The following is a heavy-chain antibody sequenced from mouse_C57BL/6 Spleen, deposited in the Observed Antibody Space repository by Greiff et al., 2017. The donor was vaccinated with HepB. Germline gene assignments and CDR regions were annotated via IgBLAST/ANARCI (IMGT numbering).Heavy chain of an antibody. Sequence: VQLKQSGPELVKPGASVKISCKASGYSFTGYYMNWVKQSPEKSLEWIGEINPSTGGTTYNQKFKAKATLTVDKSSSTAYMQLKSLTSEDSAVYYCASPSLRRGDYYAMDYWGQGTSVTVSS. CDR1: GYSFTGYY. J-gene: IGHJ4*01. D-gene: IGHD1-2*01. CDR2: INPSTGGT. CDR3: ASPSLRRGDYYAMDY. V-gene: IGHV1-42*01.